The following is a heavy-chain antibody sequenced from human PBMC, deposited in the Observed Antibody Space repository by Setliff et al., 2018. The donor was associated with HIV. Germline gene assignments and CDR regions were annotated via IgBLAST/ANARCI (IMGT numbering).Heavy chain of an antibody. CDR3: ATFDYYDSSGFYYGGGH. CDR1: GGSISSYY. D-gene: IGHD3-22*01. Sequence: SETLSLTCTVSGGSISSYYWSWIRQSPGERLEWIGDITHSGSAEYSPSFRSRVTISVDTSKNQFSLKLNSVTAADTAVYYCATFDYYDSSGFYYGGGHWGQGTLVTVSS. CDR2: ITHSGSA. J-gene: IGHJ4*02. V-gene: IGHV4-59*04.